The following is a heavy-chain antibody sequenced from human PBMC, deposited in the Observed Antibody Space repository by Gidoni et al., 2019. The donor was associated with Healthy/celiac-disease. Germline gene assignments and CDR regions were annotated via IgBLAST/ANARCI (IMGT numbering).Heavy chain of an antibody. CDR2: TYYRSKWYN. V-gene: IGHV6-1*01. CDR1: GDSVSSNSAA. D-gene: IGHD4-17*01. CDR3: ARGGVATVTTLSRPFDY. Sequence: QVQLQQSGPGLVKPSQTLSLTCAISGDSVSSNSAAWNWIRQSPSRGLEWLGRTYYRSKWYNDYAVSVKSRITINPDTSKNQFSLQLNSVTPEDTAVYYCARGGVATVTTLSRPFDYWGQGTLVTVSS. J-gene: IGHJ4*02.